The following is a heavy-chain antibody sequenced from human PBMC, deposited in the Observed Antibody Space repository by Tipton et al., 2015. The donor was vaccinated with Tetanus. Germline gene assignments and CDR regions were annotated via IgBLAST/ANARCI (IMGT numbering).Heavy chain of an antibody. Sequence: TLSLTCSVSGVSVSSDDYYWSWIRQSPGKGLEWIGYVYHSGSAYYNPSLKSRVTISVDTSKNQFSLKLTSLTAADTAVYYCARRLIQNWFDPWGQGTLVIVSS. J-gene: IGHJ5*02. CDR3: ARRLIQNWFDP. CDR2: VYHSGSA. D-gene: IGHD2-8*01. CDR1: GVSVSSDDYY. V-gene: IGHV4-30-4*01.